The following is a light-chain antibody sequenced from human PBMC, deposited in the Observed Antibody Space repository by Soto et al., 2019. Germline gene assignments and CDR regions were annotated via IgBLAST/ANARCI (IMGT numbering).Light chain of an antibody. CDR3: CSYAGSYTV. J-gene: IGLJ1*01. CDR1: SSDVGGYNH. Sequence: LTQPRSVSGSPGQSVTISCTGTSSDVGGYNHVSWYQQHPGKAPKLMIYDVSKRPSGVPDRFSGSKPGNTASLTISGLQAEDEADYYCCSYAGSYTVFGTGNKVTVL. V-gene: IGLV2-11*01. CDR2: DVS.